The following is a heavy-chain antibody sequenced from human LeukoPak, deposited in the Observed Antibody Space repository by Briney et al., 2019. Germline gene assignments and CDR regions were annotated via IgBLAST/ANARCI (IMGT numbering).Heavy chain of an antibody. Sequence: SETLSLTCTVSGGSISSYYWSCIRQPAGRGLEWIGRISASGSTNYNPSLTSRVTMSLDTSKNQFSLKLTSVTAADTAVYYCARGTMVRGVSGFDAFDIWGQGTLVTASS. D-gene: IGHD3-10*01. V-gene: IGHV4-4*07. J-gene: IGHJ3*02. CDR2: ISASGST. CDR3: ARGTMVRGVSGFDAFDI. CDR1: GGSISSYY.